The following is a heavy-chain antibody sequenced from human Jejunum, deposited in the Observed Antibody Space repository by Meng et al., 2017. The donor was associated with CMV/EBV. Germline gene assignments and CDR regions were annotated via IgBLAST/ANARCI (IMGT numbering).Heavy chain of an antibody. V-gene: IGHV4-39*07. D-gene: IGHD2-15*01. CDR1: GGAISSGPYY. CDR2: LYYDGST. CDR3: ARSIISAATGY. Sequence: CTVSGGAISSGPYYWGWIRQPPGKGLEWIGSLYYDGSTYYNPSLKSRVTISVDTSKNQYSLNLISVTAADTAVYYCARSIISAATGYWGQGTLVTVSS. J-gene: IGHJ4*02.